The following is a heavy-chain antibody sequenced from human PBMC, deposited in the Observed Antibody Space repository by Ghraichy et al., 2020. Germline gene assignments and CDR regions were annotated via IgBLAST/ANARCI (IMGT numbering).Heavy chain of an antibody. CDR1: GFTFSSYW. CDR3: ARGFLEWLLPGQEYYYGMDV. D-gene: IGHD3-3*01. CDR2: INPDGSSA. V-gene: IGHV3-74*01. Sequence: GGSLRLSCAASGFTFSSYWMHWVRQAPGKGLVWVAHINPDGSSANYADSVKGRCTISRDNAKNTLYLQMNSLRVEDTAVYYCARGFLEWLLPGQEYYYGMDVWGQGTTVTVSS. J-gene: IGHJ6*02.